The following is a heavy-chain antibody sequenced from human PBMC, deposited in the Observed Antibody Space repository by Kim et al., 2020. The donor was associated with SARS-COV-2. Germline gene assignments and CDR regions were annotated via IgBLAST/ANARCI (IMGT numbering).Heavy chain of an antibody. V-gene: IGHV4-34*01. CDR3: ARVGDYDYVWGSYRYGYFDY. D-gene: IGHD3-16*02. CDR1: GGSFSGYY. Sequence: SETLSLTCAVYGGSFSGYYWSWIRQPPGKGLEWIGEINHSGSTNYNPSLKSRVTISVDTSKNQFSLKLSSVTAADTAVYYCARVGDYDYVWGSYRYGYFDYWGQGTLVTVSS. CDR2: INHSGST. J-gene: IGHJ4*02.